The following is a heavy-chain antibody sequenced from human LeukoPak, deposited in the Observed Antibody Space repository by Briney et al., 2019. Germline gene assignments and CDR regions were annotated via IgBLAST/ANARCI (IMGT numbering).Heavy chain of an antibody. D-gene: IGHD3-3*01. CDR2: IIPIFVTP. J-gene: IGHJ4*02. V-gene: IGHV1-69*05. CDR1: GGTFATYA. Sequence: SVKVSCKAPGGTFATYAINWVRQAPGQGLEWMGGIIPIFVTPNYAQQFHGRVTITTDESSSTSYLEVTSLRPDDTAVYYCARGGISSGYHHMFDFWGQGTLVTVSS. CDR3: ARGGISSGYHHMFDF.